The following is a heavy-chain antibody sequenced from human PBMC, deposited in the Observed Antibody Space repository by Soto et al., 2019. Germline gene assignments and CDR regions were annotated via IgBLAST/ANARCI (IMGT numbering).Heavy chain of an antibody. CDR3: ARASMYIWNDH. Sequence: QVQLVQSGAEVKRPGASVKVSCEASGYTLTTYNITWVRQASGQGLEWMGCVNSSSGNTVYAQKFHGRVTMTRDTSISTAYMELSSLKSDDTAIYYCARASMYIWNDHWGQGTLVTVSS. J-gene: IGHJ5*02. D-gene: IGHD1-20*01. CDR2: VNSSSGNT. CDR1: GYTLTTYN. V-gene: IGHV1-8*01.